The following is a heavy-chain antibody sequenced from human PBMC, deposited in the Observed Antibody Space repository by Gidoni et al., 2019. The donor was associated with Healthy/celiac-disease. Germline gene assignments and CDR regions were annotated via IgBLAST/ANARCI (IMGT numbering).Heavy chain of an antibody. D-gene: IGHD6-6*01. V-gene: IGHV1-69*06. J-gene: IGHJ3*02. CDR2: IIPIFGTA. Sequence: QVQLAQSGSEGQKPGYSVKVSCKAYGGTFRRYAISWVRQAPGQGLEWMGGIIPIFGTANYAQKFQGRVTITADKSTSTAYMELSSLRSEDTAVYYCARGIAARQNDAFDIWGQGTMVTVSS. CDR1: GGTFRRYA. CDR3: ARGIAARQNDAFDI.